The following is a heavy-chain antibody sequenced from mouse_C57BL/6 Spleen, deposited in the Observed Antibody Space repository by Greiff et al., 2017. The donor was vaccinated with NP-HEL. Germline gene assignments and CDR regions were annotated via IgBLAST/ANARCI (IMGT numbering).Heavy chain of an antibody. Sequence: VQLQQSGPELVKPGASVKISCKASGYTFTDYYMNWVKQSHGKSLEWIGDINPNNGGTSYNQKFTGKATLTVDKSSSTAYMELRSLTSEDSAVYYCANLRAMDYWGQGTSVTVSS. D-gene: IGHD6-1*01. J-gene: IGHJ4*01. V-gene: IGHV1-26*01. CDR2: INPNNGGT. CDR3: ANLRAMDY. CDR1: GYTFTDYY.